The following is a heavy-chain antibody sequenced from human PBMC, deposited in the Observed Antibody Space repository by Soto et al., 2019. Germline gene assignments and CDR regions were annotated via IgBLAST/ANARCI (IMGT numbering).Heavy chain of an antibody. CDR3: ARDLTIFSTDYYYYYYMDV. Sequence: QVQLVQSGAEVKKPGASVKVSCKASGYTFTSYGISWVRQAPGQGLEWMGWISAYNGNTNYAQKLQGRVTMTTDTATSTAYMELRSLRSDDTAVYYCARDLTIFSTDYYYYYYMDVWAKGPRSPSP. CDR1: GYTFTSYG. V-gene: IGHV1-18*01. J-gene: IGHJ6*03. CDR2: ISAYNGNT. D-gene: IGHD3-3*01.